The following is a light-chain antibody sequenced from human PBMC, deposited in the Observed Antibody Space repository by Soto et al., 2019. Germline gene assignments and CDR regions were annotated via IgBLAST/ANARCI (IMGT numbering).Light chain of an antibody. CDR3: QEYGTSRT. Sequence: IVLTQSAVTLSLTPGETATLSCRASQTVSNSFLGWYQQRPGQAPRLLMIATSKTAPGIPDRFSGSGSGTDFTLTISRLEPEDFAVYYCQEYGTSRTFGQGTKV. CDR1: QTVSNSF. V-gene: IGKV3-20*01. CDR2: ATS. J-gene: IGKJ1*01.